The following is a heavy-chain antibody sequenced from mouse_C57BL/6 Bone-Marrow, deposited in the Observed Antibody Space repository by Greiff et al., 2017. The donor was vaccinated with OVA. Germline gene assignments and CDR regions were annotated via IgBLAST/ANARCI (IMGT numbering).Heavy chain of an antibody. CDR2: IYPGDGDT. Sequence: QVQLKASGPELVKPGASVKISCKASGYAFSSSWMNWVKQRPGKGLEWIGRIYPGDGDTNYNGKFKGKATLTADKSSSTAYMQLSSLTSEDSAVYFCARDYDYVYYYFDYWGQGTTLTVSS. CDR3: ARDYDYVYYYFDY. V-gene: IGHV1-82*01. CDR1: GYAFSSSW. D-gene: IGHD2-4*01. J-gene: IGHJ2*01.